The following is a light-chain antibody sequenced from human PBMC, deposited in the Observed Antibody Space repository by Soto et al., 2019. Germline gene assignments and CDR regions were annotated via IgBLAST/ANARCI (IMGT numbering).Light chain of an antibody. Sequence: EIVMTQSPATLSVSPGEGATLSCRASQNVDSNLAWYQQKPGLGPRLLIFGASTRATGIPARFSGSGSGTEFTLTINSLQSEDFAVYYCHQYNNWPLWTFGQGTKVEIK. V-gene: IGKV3-15*01. CDR3: HQYNNWPLWT. CDR1: QNVDSN. J-gene: IGKJ1*01. CDR2: GAS.